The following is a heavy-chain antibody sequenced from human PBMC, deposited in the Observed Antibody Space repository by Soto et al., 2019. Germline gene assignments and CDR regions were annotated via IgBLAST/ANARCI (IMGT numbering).Heavy chain of an antibody. Sequence: QLQLQESGPGLVKPSETLSLTCTVSGGSISSSSNHWGWIRQPPGKGLEWIGNIYYSENTYYNTSLKSLVTISVDTSKNQFSLRLTSVTTADTAVYYCATHPPYGPLDHWGQGTLVTVSS. J-gene: IGHJ4*02. V-gene: IGHV4-39*01. CDR3: ATHPPYGPLDH. D-gene: IGHD4-17*01. CDR1: GGSISSSSNH. CDR2: IYYSENT.